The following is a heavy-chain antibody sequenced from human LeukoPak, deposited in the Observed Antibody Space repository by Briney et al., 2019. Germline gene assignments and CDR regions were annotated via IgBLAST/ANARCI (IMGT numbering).Heavy chain of an antibody. V-gene: IGHV3-21*01. Sequence: PGGSLRLSCAASGFTFNNYAMSWVRQAPGKGLEWVSSISSSGSYIYYADSVKGRFTISRDKAKNSLYLQMNSLRAEDTAVYYCARDSAMVRGVIRNYFDYWGQGTLVTVSS. CDR2: ISSSGSYI. D-gene: IGHD3-10*01. CDR3: ARDSAMVRGVIRNYFDY. J-gene: IGHJ4*02. CDR1: GFTFNNYA.